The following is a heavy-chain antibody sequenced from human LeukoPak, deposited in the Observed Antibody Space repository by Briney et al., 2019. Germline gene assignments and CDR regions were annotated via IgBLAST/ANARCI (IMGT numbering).Heavy chain of an antibody. CDR1: GFTFDDYA. V-gene: IGHV3-9*01. CDR2: ISWSSGSI. CDR3: AKDKRDGYKGPFDY. J-gene: IGHJ4*02. D-gene: IGHD5-24*01. Sequence: GGSLRLSCAASGFTFDDYAMHWVRQAPGKGLEWVSGISWSSGSIGYADSVKGRFTISRDNAKNSLYLQMHSLRTEDTALYYCAKDKRDGYKGPFDYWGQGALVTVSS.